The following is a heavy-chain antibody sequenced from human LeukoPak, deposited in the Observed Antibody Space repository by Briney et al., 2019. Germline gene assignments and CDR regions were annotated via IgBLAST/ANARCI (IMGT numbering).Heavy chain of an antibody. Sequence: GGSRRLSCAASGSTVSRNFMSWVRQAPGKGLEWVSVIYSGGTTEYADSVKGRFIISRDNSKNTLYLQMNSLRAEDTAVYYCARDGYGYNYMDVWGKGTTVTVSS. CDR2: IYSGGTT. CDR3: ARDGYGYNYMDV. J-gene: IGHJ6*03. V-gene: IGHV3-53*01. D-gene: IGHD1-1*01. CDR1: GSTVSRNF.